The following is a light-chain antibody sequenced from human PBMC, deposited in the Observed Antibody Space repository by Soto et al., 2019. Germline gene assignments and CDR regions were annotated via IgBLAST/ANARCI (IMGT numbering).Light chain of an antibody. CDR1: QGIGDD. CDR3: QQYYIYAT. V-gene: IGKV1-17*01. Sequence: DIQMTQSPSSLSASVGDRVIITCRASQGIGDDLGWYQQKPGKAPKRLIYAASSLQSGVPSRFSGSGSGTDFTLTISSLQPDDFATYYCQQYYIYATFGQGTRVEIK. CDR2: AAS. J-gene: IGKJ1*01.